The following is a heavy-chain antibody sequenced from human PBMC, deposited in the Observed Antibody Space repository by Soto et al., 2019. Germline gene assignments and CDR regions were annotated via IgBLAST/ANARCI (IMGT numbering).Heavy chain of an antibody. Sequence: GGSLRLSCAASGFTFSSYSMNRVRQAPGKGLEWVSYISSSSSTIYYADSVKGRFTISRDNAKNSLYLQMNSLRAEDTAVYYCARVGGYDLSYYWGQGTLVTVSS. CDR3: ARVGGYDLSYY. CDR2: ISSSSSTI. D-gene: IGHD5-12*01. CDR1: GFTFSSYS. V-gene: IGHV3-48*01. J-gene: IGHJ4*02.